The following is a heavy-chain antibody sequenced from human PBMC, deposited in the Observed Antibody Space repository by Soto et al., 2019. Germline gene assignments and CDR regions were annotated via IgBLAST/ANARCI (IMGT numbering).Heavy chain of an antibody. CDR2: ISAYNGNT. CDR3: ARVLMVYAIILEAFDI. V-gene: IGHV1-18*01. Sequence: GASVKVSCKASGYTFTSYGISWVRQAPGQGLEWMGWISAYNGNTNYAQKLQGRVTMTTDTSTSTAYMELRSLRSDDTAVYYCARVLMVYAIILEAFDIWGQGTMVTVSS. CDR1: GYTFTSYG. J-gene: IGHJ3*02. D-gene: IGHD2-8*01.